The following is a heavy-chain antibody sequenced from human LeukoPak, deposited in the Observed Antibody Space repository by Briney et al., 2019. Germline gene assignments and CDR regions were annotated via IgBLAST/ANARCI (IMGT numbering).Heavy chain of an antibody. CDR1: GYTLTGYY. V-gene: IGHV1-2*02. D-gene: IGHD5-24*01. Sequence: ASVKVSCKASGYTLTGYYMHCVRQAPGQGLEWMGWINPNSGVTNYAQKFQGRVTMTRDTSISTAYMELSRLTSDDTAVYYCASRDGPQGAFDYWGQGTLVTVSS. J-gene: IGHJ4*02. CDR3: ASRDGPQGAFDY. CDR2: INPNSGVT.